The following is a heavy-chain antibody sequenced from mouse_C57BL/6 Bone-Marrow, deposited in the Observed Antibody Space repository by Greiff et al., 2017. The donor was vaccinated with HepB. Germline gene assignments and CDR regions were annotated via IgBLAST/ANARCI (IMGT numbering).Heavy chain of an antibody. CDR2: INPNYGTT. V-gene: IGHV1-39*01. Sequence: EVQVVESGPELVKPGASVKISCKASGYSFTDYNMNWVKQSNGKSLEWIGVINPNYGTTSYNQKFKGKATLTVDQSSSTAYMQLNSLTSEDSAVYYCARSVYCGNHFDYWGQGTTLTVSS. CDR3: ARSVYCGNHFDY. J-gene: IGHJ2*01. D-gene: IGHD2-1*01. CDR1: GYSFTDYN.